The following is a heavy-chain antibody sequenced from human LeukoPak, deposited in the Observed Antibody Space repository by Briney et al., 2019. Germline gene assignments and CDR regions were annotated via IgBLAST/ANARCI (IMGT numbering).Heavy chain of an antibody. CDR2: VRQDGRKR. CDR3: AGATSALDY. D-gene: IGHD2-2*01. Sequence: GGSLRLSCAASGFTVSSNYMSWVRQAPGKGLEWVANVRQDGRKRDYVASVKGRFTISRDNAKSSLYLQMNSLRVEDTAVYYCAGATSALDYWGQGTLVTVSS. CDR1: GFTVSSNY. J-gene: IGHJ4*02. V-gene: IGHV3-7*01.